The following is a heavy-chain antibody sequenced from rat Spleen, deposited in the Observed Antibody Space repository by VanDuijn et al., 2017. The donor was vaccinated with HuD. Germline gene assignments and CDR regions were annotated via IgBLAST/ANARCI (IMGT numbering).Heavy chain of an antibody. CDR2: IWNTGGT. V-gene: IGHV2-41*01. J-gene: IGHJ3*01. CDR1: GFSLTSYH. CDR3: TSPFRWFAY. Sequence: QVQLMESGPGLVQASETLSLTCTVSGFSLTSYHVHWVRQPPGKGLEWMGSIWNTGGTRYNSALKSRLSISKDTSKSQVFLKMNSLQTEDTAIYFCTSPFRWFAYWGQGTLVTVSS.